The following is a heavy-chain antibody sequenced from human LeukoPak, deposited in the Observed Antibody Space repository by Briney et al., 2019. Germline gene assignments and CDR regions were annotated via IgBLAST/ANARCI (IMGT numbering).Heavy chain of an antibody. D-gene: IGHD4/OR15-4a*01. V-gene: IGHV3-23*01. CDR3: AKVRYGENYYYYYYTDV. CDR1: GFTFSSYA. J-gene: IGHJ6*03. Sequence: GGSLRLSCAASGFTFSSYAMSWVRQAPGKGLEWVSAISGSGGSTYYADSVKGRFTISRDNSKNTLYLQMNSLRAEDTAVYYCAKVRYGENYYYYYYTDVWGKGTTVTVSS. CDR2: ISGSGGST.